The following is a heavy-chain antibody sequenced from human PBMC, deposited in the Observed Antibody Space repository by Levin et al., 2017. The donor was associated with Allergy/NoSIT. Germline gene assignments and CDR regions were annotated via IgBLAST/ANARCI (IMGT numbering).Heavy chain of an antibody. J-gene: IGHJ5*02. V-gene: IGHV4-59*08. CDR1: GGSISSTY. CDR3: ARGSYSSGWYWFDP. D-gene: IGHD6-19*01. CDR2: IYYSGST. Sequence: SQTLSLTCTVSGGSISSTYWSWIRQPPGKGLEWIGYIYYSGSTNYNPSLKSRVTISVDTSKNQFSLKLNSVTAADTAVYYCARGSYSSGWYWFDPWGQGTLVTVSS.